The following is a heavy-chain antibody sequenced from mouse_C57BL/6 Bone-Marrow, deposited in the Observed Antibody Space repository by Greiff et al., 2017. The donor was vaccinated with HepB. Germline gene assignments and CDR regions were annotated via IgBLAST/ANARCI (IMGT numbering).Heavy chain of an antibody. CDR2: ISSGSSTI. J-gene: IGHJ1*03. V-gene: IGHV5-17*01. CDR1: GFTFSDYG. CDR3: ARELRLRYFDV. Sequence: EVKLMESGGGLVKPGGSLKLSCAASGFTFSDYGMHWVRQAPEKGLEWVAYISSGSSTIYYADTVKGRFTISRDNAKNTLFLQMTSLRSEDTAMYYCARELRLRYFDVWGTGTTVTVSS. D-gene: IGHD3-2*02.